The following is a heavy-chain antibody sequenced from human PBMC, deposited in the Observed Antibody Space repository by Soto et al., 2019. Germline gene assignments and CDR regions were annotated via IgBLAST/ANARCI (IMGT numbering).Heavy chain of an antibody. Sequence: GASVKVSCKASGYTFTSYYMHWVRQAPGQGLEWMGIINPSGGSTSYAQKFQGRVTMTRDTSTSTVYMELSSLRSEDTAVYYCARDSWALGYCSSTSCPGRNWFDPWGQGTLVTVSS. CDR3: ARDSWALGYCSSTSCPGRNWFDP. V-gene: IGHV1-46*01. CDR2: INPSGGST. D-gene: IGHD2-2*01. J-gene: IGHJ5*02. CDR1: GYTFTSYY.